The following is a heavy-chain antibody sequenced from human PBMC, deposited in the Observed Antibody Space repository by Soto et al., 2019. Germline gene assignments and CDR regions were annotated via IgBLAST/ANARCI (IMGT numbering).Heavy chain of an antibody. CDR3: ARISVLLFLEWLPDD. Sequence: QVQLQQWGAGLLKPSATLSLTCAVYGGSFSGYYWSWIRQPPGKGLEWIGEINHSGSTNYNPSLKSRVTISVDTSKNHFSLKLSSVTAADTAVYYCARISVLLFLEWLPDDWGQGTLVTVSS. D-gene: IGHD3-3*01. V-gene: IGHV4-34*01. CDR2: INHSGST. CDR1: GGSFSGYY. J-gene: IGHJ4*02.